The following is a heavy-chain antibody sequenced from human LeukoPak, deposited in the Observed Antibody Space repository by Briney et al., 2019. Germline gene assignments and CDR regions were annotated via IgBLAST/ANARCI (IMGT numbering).Heavy chain of an antibody. D-gene: IGHD3-10*01. CDR3: AKSSDMVRGVLYYYYYYYMDV. V-gene: IGHV3-23*01. J-gene: IGHJ6*03. Sequence: PGGSLRLSCAASGFTFSSYGMSWVRQAPGKGLEWASTVSGSTNNTYYADSVKGRFTISRDNSKNTLYLQMNSLRAEDTAVYYCAKSSDMVRGVLYYYYYYYMDVWGKGTTVTISS. CDR1: GFTFSSYG. CDR2: VSGSTNNT.